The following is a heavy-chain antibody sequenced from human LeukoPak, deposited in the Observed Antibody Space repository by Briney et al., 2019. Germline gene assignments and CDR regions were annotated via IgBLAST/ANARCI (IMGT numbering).Heavy chain of an antibody. V-gene: IGHV1-2*02. D-gene: IGHD6-13*01. CDR1: GYTFTGYY. J-gene: IGHJ4*02. Sequence: GASVKVSCKASGYTFTGYYMHWVRQAPGQGLEWMGWINPNSGGTNYAQKFQGRVTMTRDTSISTAYMELSRLRSDDTAVYYCVTRRRAAAGLGWDYWGQGTLVTVSS. CDR3: VTRRRAAAGLGWDY. CDR2: INPNSGGT.